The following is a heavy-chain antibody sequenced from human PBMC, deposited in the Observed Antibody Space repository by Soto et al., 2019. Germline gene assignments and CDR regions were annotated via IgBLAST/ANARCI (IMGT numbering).Heavy chain of an antibody. CDR3: ARRTNYYGAEEGYNWFDP. J-gene: IGHJ5*02. CDR2: IYPFDSET. Sequence: RGESLKISCKTSGYSFSNYWIAWVRQTPGNGLEWMGIIYPFDSETKYSPSFQGQVTFSADKSTNTAYLQWSSLKASDSAIYYCARRTNYYGAEEGYNWFDPWGQGTLVTVSS. D-gene: IGHD3-10*01. CDR1: GYSFSNYW. V-gene: IGHV5-51*01.